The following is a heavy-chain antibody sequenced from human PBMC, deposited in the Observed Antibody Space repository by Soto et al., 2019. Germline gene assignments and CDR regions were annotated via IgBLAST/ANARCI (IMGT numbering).Heavy chain of an antibody. CDR1: GGSISSYC. D-gene: IGHD6-6*01. V-gene: IGHV4-59*12. CDR2: IYYSGST. J-gene: IGHJ5*02. Sequence: SETLSLTCTASGGSISSYCWSWIRQPPGKGLEWIGYIYYSGSTNYNPSLKSRVTISVDTSKNQFSLKLSSVTAADTAVYYCARDVTILEYGTSAGLFDPWGEGILVTVS. CDR3: ARDVTILEYGTSAGLFDP.